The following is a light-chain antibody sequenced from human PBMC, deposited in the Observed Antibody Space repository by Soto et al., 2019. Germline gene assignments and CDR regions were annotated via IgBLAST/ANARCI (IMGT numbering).Light chain of an antibody. CDR1: QGSRND. J-gene: IGKJ1*01. CDR2: AAS. Sequence: AIQMTKSPSSLSASVGDRVTITCRASQGSRNDLGWYQQKPGKAPKLLIYAASSLQSGVPSRFSGSGSGTDFTLTISSLQPEDFATYYCLQDYNYPRTFGQGTKVEIK. V-gene: IGKV1-6*01. CDR3: LQDYNYPRT.